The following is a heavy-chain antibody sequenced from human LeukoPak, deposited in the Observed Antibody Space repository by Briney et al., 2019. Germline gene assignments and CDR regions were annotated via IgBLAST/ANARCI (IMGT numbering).Heavy chain of an antibody. V-gene: IGHV3-23*01. Sequence: GGSLRLSCAASGFTFSSYAMSWVRQAPGKGLEWVSAISLGGVNTYYADSVKGRFTVSRVNSKNTSYLQMNSLRVEDTAVYYCAKNVMYSSSAVDYWGQGTLVTVSS. CDR2: ISLGGVNT. CDR1: GFTFSSYA. D-gene: IGHD6-6*01. CDR3: AKNVMYSSSAVDY. J-gene: IGHJ4*02.